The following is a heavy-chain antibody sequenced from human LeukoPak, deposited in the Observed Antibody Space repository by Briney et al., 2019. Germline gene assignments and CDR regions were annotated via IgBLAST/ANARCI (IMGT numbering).Heavy chain of an antibody. CDR3: SRRGHGAGSYEDY. CDR1: GYTSTTYY. V-gene: IGHV1-2*02. J-gene: IGHJ4*02. CDR2: INGYSGDT. Sequence: SLRASCKASGYTSTTYYMHWVRHAPGQGIDWMGWINGYSGDTNYPQQFQGRDTMTRDTSLRTAYMELRRLRSDDTAVYYCSRRGHGAGSYEDYGGGGTLLTVSS. D-gene: IGHD3-10*01.